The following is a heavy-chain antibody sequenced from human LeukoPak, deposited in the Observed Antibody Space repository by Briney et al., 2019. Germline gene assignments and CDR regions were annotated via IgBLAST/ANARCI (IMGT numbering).Heavy chain of an antibody. V-gene: IGHV3-15*04. Sequence: GGSLRLSCAASGFTFSNAWVTWVRQAPGKGLEWVGRIERKTDGGTTDYAAPVKGRFTISRDDSKNTLYLQMNSLKTEDTAVYYCSTGRDNYYALFHYWGQGTLVTVSS. CDR2: IERKTDGGTT. J-gene: IGHJ4*02. D-gene: IGHD1-26*01. CDR1: GFTFSNAW. CDR3: STGRDNYYALFHY.